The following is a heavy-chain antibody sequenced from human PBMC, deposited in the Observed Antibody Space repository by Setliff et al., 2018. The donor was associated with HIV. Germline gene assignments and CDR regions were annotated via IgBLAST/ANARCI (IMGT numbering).Heavy chain of an antibody. CDR2: MNPNSGNT. V-gene: IGHV1-8*02. J-gene: IGHJ4*02. D-gene: IGHD6-19*01. CDR3: ARGVTESSGWPAFHRYYFDS. Sequence: ASVKVSCKASGGTFSTYSINWVRQATGQGLEWMGWMNPNSGNTGYAQKFQGRVTMTRNTSISTAYMELSSLRSEDTAVYYCARGVTESSGWPAFHRYYFDSWGQGALVTVSS. CDR1: GGTFSTYS.